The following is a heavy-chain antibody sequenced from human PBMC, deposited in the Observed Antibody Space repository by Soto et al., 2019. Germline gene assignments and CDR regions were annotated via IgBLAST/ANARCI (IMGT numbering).Heavy chain of an antibody. J-gene: IGHJ6*02. CDR1: GFTVSSNY. CDR2: IYSGGST. V-gene: IGHV3-53*01. Sequence: GGSLRLSCAASGFTVSSNYMSWVRQAPGKGLEWVSVIYSGGSTYYADSVKGRFTISRDNSKNTLYLQMNSLRAEDTAVYYCARAGDGSGSHWGRNYYYGMDVWGQGTTVTVSS. CDR3: ARAGDGSGSHWGRNYYYGMDV. D-gene: IGHD3-10*01.